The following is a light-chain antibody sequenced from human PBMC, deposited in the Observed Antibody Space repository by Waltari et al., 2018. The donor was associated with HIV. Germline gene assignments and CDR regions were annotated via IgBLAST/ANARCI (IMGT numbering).Light chain of an antibody. V-gene: IGKV1-NL1*01. Sequence: DNQMDQFPSILSDSLGDTVNITCRASQGISDSLAWYQFKPGQAPKLLLFRASTLEGGVPPKFRGSSSGTEYTLTLTSLQPEDSATYYCQQYYAHPYTFGRGTKLEIK. CDR1: QGISDS. CDR2: RAS. J-gene: IGKJ2*01. CDR3: QQYYAHPYT.